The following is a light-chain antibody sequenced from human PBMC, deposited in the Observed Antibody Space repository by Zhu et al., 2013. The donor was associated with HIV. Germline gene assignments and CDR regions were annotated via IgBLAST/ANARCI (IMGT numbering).Light chain of an antibody. Sequence: QSALTQPASVSGSPGQSITISCTGTSSDVGSYNLVSWYQQHPGKVPKLIIYEGSKRPSGVSNRFSGSKSGNTASLTISGLQAEDEADYYCCSYGDGNSYYVFGTGSKVTVL. CDR1: SSDVGSYNL. J-gene: IGLJ1*01. CDR2: EGS. CDR3: CSYGDGNSYYV. V-gene: IGLV2-23*01.